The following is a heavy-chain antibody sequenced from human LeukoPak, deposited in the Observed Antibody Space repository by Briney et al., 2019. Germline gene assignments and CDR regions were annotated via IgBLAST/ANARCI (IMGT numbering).Heavy chain of an antibody. CDR2: IYSTGRT. CDR3: ARGIADPYSFDS. V-gene: IGHV4-4*07. CDR1: GGSINFYY. J-gene: IGHJ4*02. D-gene: IGHD6-13*01. Sequence: SETLSLTCTVSGGSINFYYWSWIRKPAGKGLELIGRIYSTGRTNYSPSLKSRVAMSVDKSKNQFSLNLSSVTAADTAVYYCARGIADPYSFDSWGQGTLVTVSS.